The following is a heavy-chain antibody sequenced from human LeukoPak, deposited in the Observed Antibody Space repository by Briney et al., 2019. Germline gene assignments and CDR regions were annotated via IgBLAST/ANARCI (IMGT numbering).Heavy chain of an antibody. D-gene: IGHD3-10*01. Sequence: GASVKVSCKASGYTFTSYGISWVRQAPGQGLEWMGWISAYNGNTNYAQKLQGGVTMTTDTSTSTAYMELRSLRSDDTAVYYCARRRITMVRGVPNLDYWGQGTLVTVSS. V-gene: IGHV1-18*01. J-gene: IGHJ4*02. CDR1: GYTFTSYG. CDR3: ARRRITMVRGVPNLDY. CDR2: ISAYNGNT.